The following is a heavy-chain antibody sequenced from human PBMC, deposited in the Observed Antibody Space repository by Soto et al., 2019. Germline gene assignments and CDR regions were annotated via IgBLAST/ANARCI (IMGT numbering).Heavy chain of an antibody. V-gene: IGHV5-10-1*01. CDR3: GGPLHGGSYYQAVVFDI. CDR1: GYSFTSYW. J-gene: IGHJ3*02. CDR2: IDPSEVYI. Sequence: GESLKISCKGSGYSFTSYWISWVRQMPGKGLEWMGRIDPSEVYINYSPSFQGHVTISADKSISTAYLQWSSLKASDTAMYYWGGPLHGGSYYQAVVFDIWGKGKRVTV. D-gene: IGHD1-26*01.